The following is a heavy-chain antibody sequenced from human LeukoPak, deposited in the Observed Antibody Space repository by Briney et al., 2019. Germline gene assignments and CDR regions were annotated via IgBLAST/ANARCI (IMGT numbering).Heavy chain of an antibody. V-gene: IGHV3-48*02. CDR2: IGSSSRTI. J-gene: IGHJ3*01. Sequence: GGSLRLSCAASGFTVSSSYMSGVRQAPGKGLEWVSYIGSSSRTIIYADSVKGRFTISRDDAKNSLYLQMNSLRDEDTAVYYCARDDSYAIDVWGQGTMVTVSS. D-gene: IGHD2-21*01. CDR3: ARDDSYAIDV. CDR1: GFTVSSSY.